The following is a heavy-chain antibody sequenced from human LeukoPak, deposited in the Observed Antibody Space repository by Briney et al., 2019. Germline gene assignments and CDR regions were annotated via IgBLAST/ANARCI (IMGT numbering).Heavy chain of an antibody. J-gene: IGHJ4*02. CDR2: ISSSSSTI. Sequence: PGGSLRLSCAASGFTFSSYSMNWVRQAPGKGLEWVSYISSSSSTIYYADSVKGRFTISRDNAKNSLYLQMNSLRAEDTAVYYCARVGITRIFDYWGQGTLVTVSS. V-gene: IGHV3-48*01. D-gene: IGHD3-22*01. CDR1: GFTFSSYS. CDR3: ARVGITRIFDY.